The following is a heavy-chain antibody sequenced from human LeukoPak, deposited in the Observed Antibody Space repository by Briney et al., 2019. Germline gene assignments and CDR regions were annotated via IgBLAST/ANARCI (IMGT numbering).Heavy chain of an antibody. V-gene: IGHV3-53*01. J-gene: IGHJ4*02. CDR1: GFTVTSNY. Sequence: PGGSLGLSCAASGFTVTSNYMSWVRQAPGKGLEWVSIIYSGGNTYYADSVKGRFTISRDNSKNTLYLQMNSLRAEDTAVYYCARRYSTSWCLDYWGQGALVTVSS. CDR3: ARRYSTSWCLDY. D-gene: IGHD6-13*01. CDR2: IYSGGNT.